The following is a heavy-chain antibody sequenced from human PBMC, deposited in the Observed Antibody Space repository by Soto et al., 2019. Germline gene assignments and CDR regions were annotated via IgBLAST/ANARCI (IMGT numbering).Heavy chain of an antibody. CDR2: ISGSGGST. V-gene: IGHV3-23*01. Sequence: PGGSLRLSCAASGFTFSSYAMSWVRQAPGKGLEWVSAISGSGGSTYYADSVKGRFTISRDNSKNTLYLQMNSLRAEDTAVYYCAKGASSYGYNSYYGMDVWGQGTTVTVSS. CDR3: AKGASSYGYNSYYGMDV. J-gene: IGHJ6*02. D-gene: IGHD5-18*01. CDR1: GFTFSSYA.